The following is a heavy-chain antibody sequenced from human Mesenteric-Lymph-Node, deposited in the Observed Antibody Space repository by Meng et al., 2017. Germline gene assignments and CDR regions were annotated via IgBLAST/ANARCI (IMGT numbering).Heavy chain of an antibody. D-gene: IGHD1-26*01. V-gene: IGHV6-1*01. Sequence: QVQLQQSGPGLVKPSQTLPLTCAISGESVSSKSAAWSWIRQSPSRGLEWLGRTYYRSKWYNDYAVSVKSRISINPDTSKNQFSLRLNSVTPEDTAVYYCASTENHFWGQGTLVTVSS. J-gene: IGHJ4*02. CDR1: GESVSSKSAA. CDR2: TYYRSKWYN. CDR3: ASTENHF.